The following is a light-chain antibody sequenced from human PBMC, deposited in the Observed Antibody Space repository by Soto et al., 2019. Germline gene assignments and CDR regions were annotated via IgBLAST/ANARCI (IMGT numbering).Light chain of an antibody. CDR1: HIVLFSSNNKNY. J-gene: IGKJ5*01. Sequence: DIVMTQAPDSLAVSLVESSSINCKSSHIVLFSSNNKNYLAWYQQKPGQPPNLLISWASTRELGVPDRFRGGGSGTDFTLTIDSLQAEDVAVYYCQQYYTTPITFGQGTRLEI. CDR2: WAS. V-gene: IGKV4-1*01. CDR3: QQYYTTPIT.